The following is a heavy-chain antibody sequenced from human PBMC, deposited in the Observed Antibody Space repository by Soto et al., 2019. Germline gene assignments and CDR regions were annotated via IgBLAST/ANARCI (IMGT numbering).Heavy chain of an antibody. CDR1: GFTFSSYA. V-gene: IGHV3-23*01. CDR2: ISGSGGST. J-gene: IGHJ3*02. Sequence: GGSLRLSCAASGFTFSSYAMSWVRQAPGKGLEWVSAISGSGGSTYYADSVKGRFTISRDNSKNTLYLQMNSLRAEDTAVYYCAKDLDLVSGSGWFDAFDIWGQGTMVTVSS. CDR3: AKDLDLVSGSGWFDAFDI. D-gene: IGHD6-19*01.